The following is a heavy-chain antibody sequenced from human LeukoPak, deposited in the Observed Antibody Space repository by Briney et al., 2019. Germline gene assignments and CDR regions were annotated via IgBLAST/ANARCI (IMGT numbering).Heavy chain of an antibody. V-gene: IGHV4-39*01. CDR2: IYYSGST. Sequence: PSETLSLTCTVSGGSISSSSHYWGWIRQPPRKGLEWIGTIYYSGSTYYNPSLKSRVTISVDTSKNQFSLKLSSVTAADTAVYYCARSNYSSGFYFDYWGQGTLVTVSS. CDR1: GGSISSSSHY. CDR3: ARSNYSSGFYFDY. D-gene: IGHD6-19*01. J-gene: IGHJ4*02.